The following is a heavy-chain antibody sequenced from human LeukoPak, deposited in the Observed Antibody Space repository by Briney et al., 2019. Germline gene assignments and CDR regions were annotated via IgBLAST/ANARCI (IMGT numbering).Heavy chain of an antibody. D-gene: IGHD6-13*01. J-gene: IGHJ5*02. CDR3: ARGLFSGQLLVGVCLFHP. CDR1: GYTFTSYD. CDR2: MNPNSGNT. Sequence: ASVQVSCKASGYTFTSYDINWVRQATGQGLEWMGWMNPNSGNTGYAQKFQGRVTMTRNTSISTAYMELSSLRSEDTAVYYCARGLFSGQLLVGVCLFHPWGQGTLVTVSS. V-gene: IGHV1-8*01.